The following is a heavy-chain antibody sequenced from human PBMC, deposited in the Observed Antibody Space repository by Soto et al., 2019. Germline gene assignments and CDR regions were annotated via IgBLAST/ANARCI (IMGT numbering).Heavy chain of an antibody. D-gene: IGHD2-21*01. CDR2: IYHSGIT. J-gene: IGHJ4*02. V-gene: IGHV4-4*02. CDR1: GGSISSTHS. CDR3: ARAVALPGLFYFDF. Sequence: QVQLQESGPRLVRPSETLSLTCAVSGGSISSTHSWSWVRQPPGKGLEWIAEIYHSGITNYNPSLKRRATISVDKSNNQFSLKLNSVTAADTTVYFCARAVALPGLFYFDFWGQGTLVTVSS.